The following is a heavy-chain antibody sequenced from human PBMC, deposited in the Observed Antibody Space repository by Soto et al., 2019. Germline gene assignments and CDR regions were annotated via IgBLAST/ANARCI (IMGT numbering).Heavy chain of an antibody. J-gene: IGHJ4*02. CDR2: INHSGST. CDR3: ARGGGYCSGTSCYALNS. D-gene: IGHD2-2*01. CDR1: GGSFSGYY. V-gene: IGHV4-34*01. Sequence: QVQLQQWGAGLLKPSDTLSLTCAVYGGSFSGYYWSWIRQPPGKGLEWIGEINHSGSTSYNPSLESRVTLSVDTSKNQFSLKLSSVTAADSAVYYCARGGGYCSGTSCYALNSWGQGTLVTVSS.